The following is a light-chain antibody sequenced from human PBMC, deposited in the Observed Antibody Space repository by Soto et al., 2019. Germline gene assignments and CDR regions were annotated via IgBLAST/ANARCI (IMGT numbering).Light chain of an antibody. J-gene: IGKJ5*01. V-gene: IGKV3-20*01. CDR1: QSVSSTY. Sequence: EIVFTQSPSTPSLSPGERVTPPPPALQSVSSTYLGWYQQKPGQAPRLLIYGASSRATGIPDRFSGSGSGTEFTLTISSLQSEDFAVYYCQQYSKWPPITFGQGTRLEI. CDR3: QQYSKWPPIT. CDR2: GAS.